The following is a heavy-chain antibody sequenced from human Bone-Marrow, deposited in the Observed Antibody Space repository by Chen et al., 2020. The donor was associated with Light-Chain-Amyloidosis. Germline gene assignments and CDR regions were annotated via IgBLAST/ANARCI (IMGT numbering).Heavy chain of an antibody. Sequence: EEQVVESGGGLVQPGGSLRLSCVASGFVFSAYSMNWVRQAPGKGLEWISYINWDSTATYYPDSMRGRCTISRDNGKNSLYLQMNSLRAEDTAVYYCANTGGAVNPYFYYYYMDVWGRGTTVTVSS. CDR3: ANTGGAVNPYFYYYYMDV. D-gene: IGHD3-10*01. CDR1: GFVFSAYS. CDR2: INWDSTAT. J-gene: IGHJ6*03. V-gene: IGHV3-48*01.